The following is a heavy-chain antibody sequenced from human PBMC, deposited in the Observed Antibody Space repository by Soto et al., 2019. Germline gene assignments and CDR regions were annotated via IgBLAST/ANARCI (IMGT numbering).Heavy chain of an antibody. Sequence: GGSLRLSCVASGYTFNSHEMNWIRQTPGKRLEWISSVSASGTTKYADSVKGRFTISRDNAHKSIYLQMNSLRVEDTGVYYCARGGIHWGQGALVTVSS. CDR2: VSASGTT. J-gene: IGHJ4*02. D-gene: IGHD6-13*01. CDR1: GYTFNSHE. CDR3: ARGGIH. V-gene: IGHV3-48*03.